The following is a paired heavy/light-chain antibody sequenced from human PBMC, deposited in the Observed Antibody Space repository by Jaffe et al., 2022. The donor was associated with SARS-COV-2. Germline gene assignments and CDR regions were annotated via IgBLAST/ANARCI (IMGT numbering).Light chain of an antibody. CDR2: KVS. J-gene: IGKJ5*01. Sequence: DVVMTQSPLSLPVTLGQPASISCRSSQSLVYSDGNTYLNWFQQRPGQSPRRLIYKVSNRDSGVPDRFSGSGSGTDFTLKISRVEAEDVGVYYCMQGTHWPPITFGQGTRLEIK. V-gene: IGKV2-30*01. CDR3: MQGTHWPPIT. CDR1: QSLVYSDGNTY.
Heavy chain of an antibody. J-gene: IGHJ6*02. CDR2: IIPIFGTA. CDR3: ARVDMDGYDWGGYYYYGMDV. CDR1: GGTFSSYA. D-gene: IGHD5-12*01. Sequence: QVQLVQSGAEVKKPGSSVKVSCKASGGTFSSYAISWVRQAPGQGLEWMGGIIPIFGTANYAQKFQGRVTITADESTSTAYMELSSLRSEDTAVYYCARVDMDGYDWGGYYYYGMDVWGQGTTVTVSS. V-gene: IGHV1-69*01.